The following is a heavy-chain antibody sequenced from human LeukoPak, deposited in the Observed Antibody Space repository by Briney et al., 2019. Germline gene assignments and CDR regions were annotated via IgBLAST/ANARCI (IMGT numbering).Heavy chain of an antibody. CDR3: AKDPSRCSSSSCYMGA. D-gene: IGHD2-2*01. V-gene: IGHV3-30*02. CDR1: GFTFSPYG. Sequence: GGSLRLSCAASGFTFSPYGMHWVRQAPGKGLEWVAFIRFDGSNKDYADSVKGRFTISRDNSKNTLYLQMNSLRAEDTAVYYCAKDPSRCSSSSCYMGAWGQGTLVTVSS. J-gene: IGHJ5*02. CDR2: IRFDGSNK.